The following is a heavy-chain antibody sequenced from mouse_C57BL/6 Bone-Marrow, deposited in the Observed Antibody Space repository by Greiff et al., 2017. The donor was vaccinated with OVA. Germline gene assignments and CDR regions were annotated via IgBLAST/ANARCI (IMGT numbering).Heavy chain of an antibody. V-gene: IGHV1-19*01. Sequence: EVQLQQSGPVLVKPGASVKMSCKASGYTFTDYYMNWVKQSHGKSLEWIGVINPYNGGTSYNQKFKGKATLTVDKSSSTAYMELNSLTSEDSAVYYCARWGFWDGYFDVWGTGTTVTVSS. J-gene: IGHJ1*03. D-gene: IGHD4-1*01. CDR3: ARWGFWDGYFDV. CDR1: GYTFTDYY. CDR2: INPYNGGT.